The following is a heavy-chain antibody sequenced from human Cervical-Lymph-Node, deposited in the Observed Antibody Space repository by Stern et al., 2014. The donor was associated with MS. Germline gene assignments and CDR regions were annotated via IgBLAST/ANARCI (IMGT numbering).Heavy chain of an antibody. J-gene: IGHJ4*02. CDR3: GRFTRGSPSDY. V-gene: IGHV3-7*01. D-gene: IGHD3-10*01. CDR2: IRDAGSDK. Sequence: VQLVQSGGGLVQPGESLTLSCVASGFTFSVYWMSWVRQAPGKGLEWVANIRDAGSDKYYVDSVKGRFTISRDNAKNSLYLQMNSLRGEDTAVYFCGRFTRGSPSDYWGQGTQVTVSP. CDR1: GFTFSVYW.